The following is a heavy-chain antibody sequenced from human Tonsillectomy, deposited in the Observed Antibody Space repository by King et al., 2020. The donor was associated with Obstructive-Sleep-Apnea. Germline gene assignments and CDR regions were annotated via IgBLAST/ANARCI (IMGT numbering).Heavy chain of an antibody. Sequence: VQLVESGGGLVQPGGSLRLSCAASGFTFSSYAMSWVRQAPGKGLEWVSAISGSGGSTYYPNSVKGRFTISRDNSKNTLYLQMNSLRAEDTAVYYCAKSTSGYSSSWYNYWGQGTLVTVSS. V-gene: IGHV3-23*04. CDR1: GFTFSSYA. J-gene: IGHJ4*02. CDR3: AKSTSGYSSSWYNY. CDR2: ISGSGGST. D-gene: IGHD6-13*01.